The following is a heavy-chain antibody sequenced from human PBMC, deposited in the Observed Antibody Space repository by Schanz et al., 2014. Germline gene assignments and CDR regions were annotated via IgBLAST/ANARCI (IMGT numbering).Heavy chain of an antibody. Sequence: EVQLVESGGGLVKPGGSLRLSCVASGFIFSSYNMNWVRQSPGKGLEWVIFLSSDSRHVYYVESAKGRFTISRDNAKNSLYLQMDSLRGDDTAVYYCARDGIAATTDFEYWGQGVLVTVSS. CDR2: LSSDSRHV. CDR1: GFIFSSYN. J-gene: IGHJ4*02. CDR3: ARDGIAATTDFEY. D-gene: IGHD1-1*01. V-gene: IGHV3-21*06.